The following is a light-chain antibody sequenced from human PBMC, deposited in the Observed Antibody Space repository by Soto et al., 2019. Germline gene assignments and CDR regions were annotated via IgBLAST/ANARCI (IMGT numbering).Light chain of an antibody. Sequence: QAVVTQEPSLSVSPGGTVTLTCGLSSCSVSTSDYPSWYQQTPGQAPRTLIYSTNTRSSGVPDRFSGSILGNKAARTIAGAQADDECDYYCVLYMGRGIWVFGGGTKLTVL. CDR2: STN. CDR1: SCSVSTSDY. CDR3: VLYMGRGIWV. V-gene: IGLV8-61*01. J-gene: IGLJ3*02.